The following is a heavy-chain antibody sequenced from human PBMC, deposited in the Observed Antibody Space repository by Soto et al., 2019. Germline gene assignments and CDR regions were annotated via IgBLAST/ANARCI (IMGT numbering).Heavy chain of an antibody. CDR3: ARDSLTTTYYDFWSGYYTGYFDY. D-gene: IGHD3-3*01. CDR2: IKQDGSEK. V-gene: IGHV3-7*01. Sequence: GGSLRLSCAASGFTFSSYWMSWVRQAPGKGLEWVANIKQDGSEKYYVDSVKGRLTISRDNAKNSLYLQMNSLRAEDTAVYYCARDSLTTTYYDFWSGYYTGYFDYWGQGTLVTVSS. CDR1: GFTFSSYW. J-gene: IGHJ4*02.